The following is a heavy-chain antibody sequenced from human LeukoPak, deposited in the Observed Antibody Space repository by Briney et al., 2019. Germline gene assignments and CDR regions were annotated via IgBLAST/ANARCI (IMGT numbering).Heavy chain of an antibody. V-gene: IGHV4-30-4*02. CDR1: GGSVSRGDYY. CDR3: ARVDTSNGFDI. Sequence: SDTLSLTCTVSGGSVSRGDYYWSWIRPPRGKDLEWIGYIYYSGSTYYNPSLESRVTLSVDTSKNQFSLKLTSVTAADTAVYYCARVDTSNGFDIWGQGTMVTVSS. D-gene: IGHD5-18*01. J-gene: IGHJ3*02. CDR2: IYYSGST.